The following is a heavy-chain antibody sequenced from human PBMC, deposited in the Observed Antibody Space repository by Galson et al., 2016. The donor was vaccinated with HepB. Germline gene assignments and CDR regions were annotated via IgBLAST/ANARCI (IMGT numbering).Heavy chain of an antibody. Sequence: SLRLSCAASGFAFSGFAMSWVRQAPGKGLEWVSSIGGSGTYTYYADSVKGRFTISRDNSQNTLFLHMNSLRVEDTAIYYCARLTQWLLDIWGQGTMVTVSS. CDR3: ARLTQWLLDI. D-gene: IGHD6-19*01. CDR2: IGGSGTYT. V-gene: IGHV3-23*01. J-gene: IGHJ3*02. CDR1: GFAFSGFA.